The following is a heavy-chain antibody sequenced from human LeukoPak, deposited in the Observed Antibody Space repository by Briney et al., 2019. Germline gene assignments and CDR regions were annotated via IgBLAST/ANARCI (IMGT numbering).Heavy chain of an antibody. CDR1: GFTVSNNY. J-gene: IGHJ4*02. CDR2: ISGRGGST. CDR3: ARDQTSSGNSFNY. V-gene: IGHV3-23*01. D-gene: IGHD6-19*01. Sequence: GGSLRLSCAASGFTVSNNYMSWVRQAPGKGLEWVSGISGRGGSTYYADSVKGRFTVSRDNSKNTLYLQVNSLRAEDTAVYYCARDQTSSGNSFNYWGQGTLVTVSS.